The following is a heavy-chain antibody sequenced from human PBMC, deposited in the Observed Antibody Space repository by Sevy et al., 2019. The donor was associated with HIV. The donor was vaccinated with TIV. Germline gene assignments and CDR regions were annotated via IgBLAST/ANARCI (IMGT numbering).Heavy chain of an antibody. CDR1: GFIFDDYA. CDR2: ITWNSDTI. V-gene: IGHV3-9*01. CDR3: AKDIVVVPATSSGYFDL. D-gene: IGHD2-2*01. Sequence: GGSLRLSCAASGFIFDDYAMHWVRQAPGKGLEWVSGITWNSDTIGYADSVKGRFTISRDNAKNSLYLQMNSLRLEDSALYYRAKDIVVVPATSSGYFDLWGRGTLVTVSS. J-gene: IGHJ2*01.